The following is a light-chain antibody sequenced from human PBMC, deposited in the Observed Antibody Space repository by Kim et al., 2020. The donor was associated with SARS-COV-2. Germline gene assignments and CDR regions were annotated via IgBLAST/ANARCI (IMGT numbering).Light chain of an antibody. CDR3: QQANSFPPT. CDR1: QGFSTW. V-gene: IGKV1-12*01. J-gene: IGKJ4*01. CDR2: ATS. Sequence: ASVGDRVTITWRASQGFSTWLAWYQQRPGKAPKLLIYATSSLQSWVPSRFSGSGSGTDFSLTISSLQPEDFATYYCQQANSFPPTFGGGTKVDIK.